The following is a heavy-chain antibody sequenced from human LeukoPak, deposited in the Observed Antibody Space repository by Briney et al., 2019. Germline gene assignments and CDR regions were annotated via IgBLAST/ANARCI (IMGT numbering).Heavy chain of an antibody. CDR2: ISSSSSYI. V-gene: IGHV3-21*01. CDR1: GFTFSSYS. CDR3: ARGLNWGYAFDI. Sequence: GGSLRLSCAASGFTFSSYSMNWVRQAPGKGLEWVSSISSSSSYIYYADSVKGRSTISRDNAKNTLYLQMNSLIPEDTAVYYCARGLNWGYAFDIWGQGTMVTVSS. J-gene: IGHJ3*02. D-gene: IGHD7-27*01.